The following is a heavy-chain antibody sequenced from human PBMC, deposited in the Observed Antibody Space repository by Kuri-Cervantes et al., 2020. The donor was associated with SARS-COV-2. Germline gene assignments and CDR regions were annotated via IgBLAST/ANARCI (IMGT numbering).Heavy chain of an antibody. J-gene: IGHJ6*02. CDR3: ARDQQYYDFWSGLTNYYYYGMDV. CDR2: ISYDGSNK. V-gene: IGHV3-30-3*01. Sequence: GGSLRLSCAASGFTFSNYAMHWVRQAPGKGLEWVAVISYDGSNKYYADPVKGRFTISRDNSKNTVYLQMNSLRAEDTAVYYCARDQQYYDFWSGLTNYYYYGMDVWGQGTTVTVSS. D-gene: IGHD3-3*01. CDR1: GFTFSNYA.